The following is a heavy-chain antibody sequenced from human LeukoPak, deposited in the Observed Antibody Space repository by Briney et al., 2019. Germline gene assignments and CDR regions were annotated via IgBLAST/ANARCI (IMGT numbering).Heavy chain of an antibody. CDR3: ARGYYDSSGYYYGNWFDP. V-gene: IGHV1-46*01. CDR2: ISPSAGST. CDR1: GDTFTSNY. J-gene: IGHJ5*02. D-gene: IGHD3-22*01. Sequence: ASVKVSCKAFGDTFTSNYMHWVRQAPGQGPEWMGVISPSAGSTTYAQKFQGRVTLTRDMSTSTDYMELSRLRSDDTAVYYCARGYYDSSGYYYGNWFDPWGQGTLVTVSP.